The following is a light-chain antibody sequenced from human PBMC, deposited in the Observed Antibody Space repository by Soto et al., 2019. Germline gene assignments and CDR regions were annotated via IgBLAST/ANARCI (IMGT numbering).Light chain of an antibody. V-gene: IGKV3-11*01. CDR3: QQRSHWPPGAT. J-gene: IGKJ4*01. CDR1: QSVSTY. CDR2: DAS. Sequence: EVVLTQSPATLSLSPGERATLSCRASQSVSTYFAWYQHKPGQAPRLLIYDASIRATGTPARFSGGGSGTEFNLTISSLAPEDLAVYYCQQRSHWPPGATFGGGTKVEIK.